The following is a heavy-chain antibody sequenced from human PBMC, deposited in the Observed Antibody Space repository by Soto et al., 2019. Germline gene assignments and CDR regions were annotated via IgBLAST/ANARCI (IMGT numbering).Heavy chain of an antibody. CDR2: VSGNNGAS. CDR1: GYTSADFG. D-gene: IGHD2-2*01. CDR3: VRDQKYFRVNGNWFDS. J-gene: IGHJ5*01. V-gene: IGHV1-18*04. Sequence: LVKVSCKASGYTSADFGISWVRQAPGQGLEWMGWVSGNNGASNPAPKVQGRITMTLDTSTGVSYMALRSLRSDDTAIYYCVRDQKYFRVNGNWFDSWGQGTLVTVSS.